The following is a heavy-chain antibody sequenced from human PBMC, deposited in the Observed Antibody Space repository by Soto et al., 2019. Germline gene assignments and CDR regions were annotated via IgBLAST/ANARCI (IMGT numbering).Heavy chain of an antibody. Sequence: SETLSLTCTVSVGSVSSGSSYWSWIRQPPGKGLEWIGYIYYTGSTNYNPSLKSRVTMSVDTSKNQFSLKLSSVTAADTAVYYCARIDRRQSDDGSGDFFPGHFDYWGQGTLVTFSS. CDR2: IYYTGST. V-gene: IGHV4-61*01. CDR3: ARIDRRQSDDGSGDFFPGHFDY. J-gene: IGHJ4*02. CDR1: VGSVSSGSSY. D-gene: IGHD3-22*01.